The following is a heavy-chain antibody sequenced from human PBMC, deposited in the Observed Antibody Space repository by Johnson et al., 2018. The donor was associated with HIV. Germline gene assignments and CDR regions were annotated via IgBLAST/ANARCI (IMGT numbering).Heavy chain of an antibody. CDR2: IFSGGST. D-gene: IGHD5-24*01. CDR1: GFSVSNNY. V-gene: IGHV3-53*01. CDR3: ARACRDGYSCDVFDI. Sequence: VQLVESGGGLIQPGGSLRLSCAASGFSVSNNYMSWVRQAPGKGLEWVSVIFSGGSTYYAGSVHGRFTISRDNSKNTLYLQMNSLRAEDTAVYYCARACRDGYSCDVFDIWGQGTMFTVSS. J-gene: IGHJ3*02.